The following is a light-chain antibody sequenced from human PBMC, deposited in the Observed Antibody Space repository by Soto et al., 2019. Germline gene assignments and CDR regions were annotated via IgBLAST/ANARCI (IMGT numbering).Light chain of an antibody. CDR3: SSYTNINTRACV. Sequence: QSALTQPASVSGSPGQTITISCAGTKFDIGRYDYVSWYQQHPGKAPKLIIYEVTDRPSGVSNRFSGSKSGNTASLTISGLQAEDEAEYYCSSYTNINTRACVFGTGTKVTVL. CDR2: EVT. CDR1: KFDIGRYDY. V-gene: IGLV2-14*01. J-gene: IGLJ1*01.